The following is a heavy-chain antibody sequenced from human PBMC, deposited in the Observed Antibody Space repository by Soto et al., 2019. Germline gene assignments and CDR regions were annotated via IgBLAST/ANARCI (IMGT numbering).Heavy chain of an antibody. CDR2: ITDSGDDT. Sequence: GGSLRLSCAASGFTLNNYAMGWVRQAPGKGLEWVSAITDSGDDTYYIDSVKGRFTISRDNSKNTLFLQMNSLRAEDTAVYYCARGNRHNSGARDYCGQGTLVT. CDR3: ARGNRHNSGARDY. V-gene: IGHV3-23*01. J-gene: IGHJ4*02. CDR1: GFTLNNYA. D-gene: IGHD1-1*01.